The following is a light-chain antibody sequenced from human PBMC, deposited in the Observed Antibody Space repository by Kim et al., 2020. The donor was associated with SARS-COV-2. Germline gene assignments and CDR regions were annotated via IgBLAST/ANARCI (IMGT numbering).Light chain of an antibody. CDR3: SSYAGSNNLV. CDR2: EVS. CDR1: SRDVGGYNY. J-gene: IGLJ2*01. Sequence: GQSDAIACTGTSRDVGGYNYVSWYQQHPGKAPKLMIYEVSKRPSGVPDRFSGSKSGNMASLTVSGLQAEDEADYYCSSYAGSNNLVFGGGTKLTVL. V-gene: IGLV2-8*01.